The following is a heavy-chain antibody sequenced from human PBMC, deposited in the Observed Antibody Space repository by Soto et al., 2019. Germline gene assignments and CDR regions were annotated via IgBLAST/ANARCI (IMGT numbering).Heavy chain of an antibody. D-gene: IGHD6-13*01. Sequence: ASVKVSCKASGYTFTGYYMHWVRQAPGQGLEWMGWINPNSGGTNYAQKFQGWVTMTRDTSISTAYMELSRLRSDDTAVYYCARAVATAGGSSWYAFDYWGQGTLVTVSS. V-gene: IGHV1-2*04. CDR1: GYTFTGYY. CDR3: ARAVATAGGSSWYAFDY. CDR2: INPNSGGT. J-gene: IGHJ4*02.